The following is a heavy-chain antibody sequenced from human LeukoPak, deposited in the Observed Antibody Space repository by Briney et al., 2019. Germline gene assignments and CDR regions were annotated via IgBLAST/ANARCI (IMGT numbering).Heavy chain of an antibody. CDR3: AGGGPSRITNFGVDIPYSDM. CDR2: MSDSGST. J-gene: IGHJ3*02. V-gene: IGHV4-59*01. D-gene: IGHD3-3*01. CDR1: GGSISNYH. Sequence: PSETLSLTCTVFGGSISNYHWSWVRQPPGQGLEWIGYMSDSGSTKSNPSLKSRVTMSVYTSKTQFSLRLSSVTAPDTAIYYCAGGGPSRITNFGVDIPYSDMWGQGTVVSVSS.